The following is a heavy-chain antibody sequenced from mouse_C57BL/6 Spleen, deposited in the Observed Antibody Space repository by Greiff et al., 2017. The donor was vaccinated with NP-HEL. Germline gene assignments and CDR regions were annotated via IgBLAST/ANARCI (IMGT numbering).Heavy chain of an antibody. CDR2: IWSGGST. J-gene: IGHJ2*01. D-gene: IGHD2-3*01. Sequence: VHLVESGPGLVQPSQSLSITCTVSGFSLTSYGVHWVRQSPGKGLEWLGVIWSGGSTDYNAAFISRLSISKDNSKSQVFFKMNSLQADDTAIYYCARALLDGYYPVDYWGQGTTLTVSS. CDR1: GFSLTSYG. V-gene: IGHV2-2*01. CDR3: ARALLDGYYPVDY.